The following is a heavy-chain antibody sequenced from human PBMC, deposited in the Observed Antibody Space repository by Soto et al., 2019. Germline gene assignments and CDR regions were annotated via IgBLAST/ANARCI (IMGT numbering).Heavy chain of an antibody. CDR2: IHHSGST. CDR1: GGSFSGYY. D-gene: IGHD3-22*01. V-gene: IGHV4-34*01. J-gene: IGHJ4*02. Sequence: SETLSLTCAVYGGSFSGYYWSWIRQPPGKGLEWIGEIHHSGSTNYNPSLKSRVTISVDKSKNQFSLKVSSVSAADTAVYYCAAYISGYRDPYCFDYWGQGTLVTVS. CDR3: AAYISGYRDPYCFDY.